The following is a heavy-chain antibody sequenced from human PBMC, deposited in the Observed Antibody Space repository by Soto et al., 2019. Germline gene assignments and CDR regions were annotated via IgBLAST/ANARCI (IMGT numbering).Heavy chain of an antibody. CDR2: ISPGGDST. J-gene: IGHJ6*03. CDR1: GFNFNIYA. Sequence: EVQLLESGGGLVQPGGSLRLSCAASGFNFNIYAMTWVRQAPGKGLEWVSTISPGGDSTYFADSVKGRVTISRDNSKNTLSLQMNSLRAEDTATYFCAKALGNPYYYYYMDVWGTGTTLTVFS. CDR3: AKALGNPYYYYYMDV. D-gene: IGHD1-1*01. V-gene: IGHV3-23*01.